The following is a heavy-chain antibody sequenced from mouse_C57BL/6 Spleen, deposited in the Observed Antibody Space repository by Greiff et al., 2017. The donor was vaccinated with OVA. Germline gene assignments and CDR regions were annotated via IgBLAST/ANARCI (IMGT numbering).Heavy chain of an antibody. V-gene: IGHV1-84*01. CDR2: IYPGSGNT. J-gene: IGHJ1*03. CDR3: ARGGYYYGSSYPYWYFDV. D-gene: IGHD1-1*01. CDR1: GYTFTDYY. Sequence: VQLQQSGPELVKPGASVKISCKASGYTFTDYYINWVKQRPGQGLEWIGWIYPGSGNTKYNEKFKGKATLTVDTSSSTAYMQLSSLTSEDSAVYFCARGGYYYGSSYPYWYFDVWGTGTTVTVSS.